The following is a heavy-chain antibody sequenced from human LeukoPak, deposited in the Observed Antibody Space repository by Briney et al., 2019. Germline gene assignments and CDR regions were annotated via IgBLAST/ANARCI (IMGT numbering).Heavy chain of an antibody. Sequence: PSETLCLTCAVYGGSFSGYYWSWIRQPPGKGLEWVGEINHSGSTNYNASLKSRVTIPVDTSKNQFSLKLSSVTAADTAVYYCARMGLGYYGSGRQSRFDPWGQGTLVTVSS. CDR3: ARMGLGYYGSGRQSRFDP. J-gene: IGHJ5*02. CDR2: INHSGST. D-gene: IGHD3-10*01. CDR1: GGSFSGYY. V-gene: IGHV4-34*01.